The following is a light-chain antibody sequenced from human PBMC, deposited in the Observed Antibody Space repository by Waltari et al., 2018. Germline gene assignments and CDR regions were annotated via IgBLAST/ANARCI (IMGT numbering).Light chain of an antibody. CDR2: GAS. CDR1: QSVSRA. V-gene: IGKV3-20*01. Sequence: EIVLTQSHGSLSSSPGERATLSCRASQSVSRALAWYQQKPGQAPRLLIFGASNRATGIPDRFSGSGSETDFSLTISRLEPEDFAVYYCQHYVRLPATFGRGTKVEIK. J-gene: IGKJ1*01. CDR3: QHYVRLPAT.